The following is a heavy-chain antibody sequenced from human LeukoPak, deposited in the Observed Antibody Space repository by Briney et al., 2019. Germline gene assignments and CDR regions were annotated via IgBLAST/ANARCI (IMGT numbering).Heavy chain of an antibody. V-gene: IGHV1-2*02. D-gene: IGHD3-22*01. CDR2: INPNSGGT. CDR1: GYTFSSYG. J-gene: IGHJ5*02. Sequence: ASVKVSCKASGYTFSSYGISWVRQAPGQGLEWMGWINPNSGGTNYAQKFQGRVTMTRDTSISTAYMELSRLRSDDTAVYYCASRYYDSSGYWSGLNVLFTWGQGTLVTVSS. CDR3: ASRYYDSSGYWSGLNVLFT.